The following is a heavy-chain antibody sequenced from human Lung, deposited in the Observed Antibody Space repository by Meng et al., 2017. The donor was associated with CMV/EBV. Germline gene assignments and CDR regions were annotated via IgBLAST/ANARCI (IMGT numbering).Heavy chain of an antibody. CDR2: IYSGDDST. D-gene: IGHD1-26*01. J-gene: IGHJ6*02. CDR3: AKGKWGGYYYYYGMDV. CDR1: GFTFSTFA. V-gene: IGHV3-23*03. Sequence: GESLKISCAASGFTFSTFAMSWVRQAPGKGLQWVSVIYSGDDSTYYADSVKGRFTISRDNSKNMLYLQMNSLRAEDSAVYFCAKGKWGGYYYYYGMDVWGRRTTVTVSS.